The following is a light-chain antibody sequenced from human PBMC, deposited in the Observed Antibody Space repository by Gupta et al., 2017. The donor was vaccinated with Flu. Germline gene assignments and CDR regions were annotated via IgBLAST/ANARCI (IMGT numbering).Light chain of an antibody. J-gene: IGKJ2*01. CDR2: AAS. V-gene: IGKV1-39*01. Sequence: SSLSASIGDRVTITCRASQSISTYVNWYQQKPGKAPKLLIYAASSLQSGVPSRFSGSGSGTDFTLTISSLEVEDFATYYCQQSYSTPVYTFGQGTKLGIK. CDR3: QQSYSTPVYT. CDR1: QSISTY.